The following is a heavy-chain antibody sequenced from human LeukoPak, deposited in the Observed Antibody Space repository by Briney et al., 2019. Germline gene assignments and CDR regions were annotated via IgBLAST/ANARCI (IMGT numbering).Heavy chain of an antibody. CDR1: GFTFSSYA. V-gene: IGHV3-23*01. CDR2: ISGSGGST. Sequence: GGSLRLSCAASGFTFSSYAMSWVRQAPGKGLEWVSAISGSGGSTYYADSVKGRFTISRDNSKNTLYLQMNSLRAEDTAVYYCAKDLVVVAATPDVFDYWGQGTPVTVSP. CDR3: AKDLVVVAATPDVFDY. D-gene: IGHD2-15*01. J-gene: IGHJ4*02.